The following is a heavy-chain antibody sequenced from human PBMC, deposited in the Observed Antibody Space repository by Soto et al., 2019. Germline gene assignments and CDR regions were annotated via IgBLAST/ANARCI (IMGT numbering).Heavy chain of an antibody. V-gene: IGHV1-69*12. CDR2: IIPIFGTA. D-gene: IGHD2-2*01. J-gene: IGHJ6*02. CDR1: GGTFSSYA. Sequence: QVQLVQSGAEVKKPGSSVKVSCKASGGTFSSYAISWVRQAPGQGLEWMGGIIPIFGTANYAQKFQGRVTITADESTSTAYMELSSLRSEDTAVYYCARDWDIVLVPAAIVKPRYGMDVWGQGTTVTVSS. CDR3: ARDWDIVLVPAAIVKPRYGMDV.